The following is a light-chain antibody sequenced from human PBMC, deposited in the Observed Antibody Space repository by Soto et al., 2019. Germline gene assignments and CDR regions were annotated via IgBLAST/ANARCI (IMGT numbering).Light chain of an antibody. J-gene: IGKJ4*01. CDR1: QSVSSNY. CDR3: QQYGNSPLT. CDR2: GAS. Sequence: EFVLTQSPGTLSLSPGERATLSCRASQSVSSNYLAWYQQKPGQAPRLLIYGASRRATGIPDRFSGSGSGTDFTLTISRLEPEDFAVYYCQQYGNSPLTFGGGTKVDIK. V-gene: IGKV3-20*01.